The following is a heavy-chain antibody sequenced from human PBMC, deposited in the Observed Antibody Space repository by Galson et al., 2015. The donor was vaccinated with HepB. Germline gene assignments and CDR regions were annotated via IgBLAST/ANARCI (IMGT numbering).Heavy chain of an antibody. D-gene: IGHD3-22*01. Sequence: VSCKASGFTFTSSAVQWVRQARGQRLEWIGWIVVGSGNTNYAQKFQGRVTITRDTSASTAYMELSSLRSEDTAVYYCARDLWGDSSGYWGQGTLVTVSS. CDR1: GFTFTSSA. CDR3: ARDLWGDSSGY. CDR2: IVVGSGNT. J-gene: IGHJ4*02. V-gene: IGHV1-58*01.